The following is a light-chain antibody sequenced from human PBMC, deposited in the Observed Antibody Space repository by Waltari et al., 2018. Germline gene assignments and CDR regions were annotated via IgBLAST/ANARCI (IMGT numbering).Light chain of an antibody. CDR1: SSDVGPSNS. J-gene: IGLJ3*02. Sequence: QSALTQPASVSGSPGQSITISCTGTSSDVGPSNSVSWYQDHPGQGPKVIIYDVSDRPSGVSARFSGSKSGNTASLTISGLQAEDEADYYCSSQSSDNVVLFGGGTKVTVL. CDR3: SSQSSDNVVL. V-gene: IGLV2-14*03. CDR2: DVS.